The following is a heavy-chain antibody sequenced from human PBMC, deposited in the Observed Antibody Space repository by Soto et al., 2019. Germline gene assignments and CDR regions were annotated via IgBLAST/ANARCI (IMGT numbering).Heavy chain of an antibody. V-gene: IGHV5-10-1*01. CDR2: IDPSDSYT. CDR3: ARHGPWVYYDNSDYYYYGMDV. D-gene: IGHD3-22*01. Sequence: PGESLKISCKASGYSFSNYWISWVRQMPGKGLEWMGRIDPSDSYTNYSPSFQGHVTISADKSISTVYLQWSRLKASDTAMYFCARHGPWVYYDNSDYYYYGMDVWGQGTTVTVSS. J-gene: IGHJ6*02. CDR1: GYSFSNYW.